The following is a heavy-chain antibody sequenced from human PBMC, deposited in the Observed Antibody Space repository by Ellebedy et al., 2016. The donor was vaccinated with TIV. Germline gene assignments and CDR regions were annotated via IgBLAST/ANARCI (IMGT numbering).Heavy chain of an antibody. D-gene: IGHD4-17*01. V-gene: IGHV3-30-3*01. CDR2: ISYDGSNK. Sequence: GESLKISCAASGFTFSSYAMHWVRQAPGKGLEWVAVISYDGSNKYYADSVKCRFTISRDNTKNTLYLQMNSLRAEDTAVYYCASNPRLREHAFDIWGQGTMVTVSS. CDR3: ASNPRLREHAFDI. CDR1: GFTFSSYA. J-gene: IGHJ3*02.